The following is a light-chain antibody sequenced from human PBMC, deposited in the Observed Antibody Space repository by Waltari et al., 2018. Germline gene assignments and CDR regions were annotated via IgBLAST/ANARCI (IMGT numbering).Light chain of an antibody. V-gene: IGKV1-39*01. Sequence: DIQMTQSPSSLSASVGDRVTITCRASQSISTYLNWYQQQSGTIPNLLIYAASSLQSGVPSRFSGSGYWTDFTHAISRLQPEDFATYYCQQSYTTPPTLGQGTKREIK. CDR1: QSISTY. J-gene: IGKJ1*01. CDR3: QQSYTTPPT. CDR2: AAS.